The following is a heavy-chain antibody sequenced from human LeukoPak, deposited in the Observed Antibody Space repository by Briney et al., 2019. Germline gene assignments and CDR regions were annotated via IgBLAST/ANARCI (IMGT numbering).Heavy chain of an antibody. CDR3: AREGPFPYYFDY. J-gene: IGHJ4*02. CDR2: IYTSGST. D-gene: IGHD2/OR15-2a*01. V-gene: IGHV4-61*02. Sequence: SQTLSLTCTVSGGSISSGSYYWSWIRQPAGKGLEWIGRIYTSGSTNYNPSLKSRVTISVDTSKNQFSLKLSSVTAADTAVYYCAREGPFPYYFDYWGQGTLVTVSS. CDR1: GGSISSGSYY.